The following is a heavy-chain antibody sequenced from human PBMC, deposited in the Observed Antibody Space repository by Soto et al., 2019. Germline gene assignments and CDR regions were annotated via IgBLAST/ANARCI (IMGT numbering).Heavy chain of an antibody. CDR1: GFTFSSYS. V-gene: IGHV3-21*01. Sequence: LRLSCAASGFTFSSYSMNWVRQAPGKGLEWVSSISSSSSYIYYADSVKGRFTISRDNAKNSLYLQMNSLRAEDTAVYYCARDRSPPHYGMDVWGQGTTVTVSS. D-gene: IGHD1-26*01. CDR3: ARDRSPPHYGMDV. CDR2: ISSSSSYI. J-gene: IGHJ6*02.